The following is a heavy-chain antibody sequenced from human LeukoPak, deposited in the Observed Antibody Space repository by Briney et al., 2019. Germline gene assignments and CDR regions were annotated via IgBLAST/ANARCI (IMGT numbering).Heavy chain of an antibody. CDR1: GGTFSSYA. CDR2: IIPIFGTP. D-gene: IGHD6-6*01. V-gene: IGHV1-69*01. Sequence: SVKVSCNASGGTFSSYAISWVRQAPGQGLEWMGGIIPIFGTPNYAQKLQGRVTITADESTSTAYMELSSLRSEDTGVYYCARGRRSSSVFFYYYYMDVWGKGTTVTVSS. J-gene: IGHJ6*03. CDR3: ARGRRSSSVFFYYYYMDV.